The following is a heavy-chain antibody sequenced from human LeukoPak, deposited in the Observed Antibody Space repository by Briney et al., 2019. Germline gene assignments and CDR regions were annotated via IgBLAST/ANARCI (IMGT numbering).Heavy chain of an antibody. J-gene: IGHJ4*02. CDR3: ARESAGYYDSSGYYHY. CDR2: IYSGGST. Sequence: GGSLRLSCAASGFTVGSNYMSWVRQAPGKGLEWVSVIYSGGSTYYADSVKGRFTISRDNSKNTLYLQMNSLRAEDTAVYYCARESAGYYDSSGYYHYWGQGTLVTVSS. D-gene: IGHD3-22*01. V-gene: IGHV3-66*01. CDR1: GFTVGSNY.